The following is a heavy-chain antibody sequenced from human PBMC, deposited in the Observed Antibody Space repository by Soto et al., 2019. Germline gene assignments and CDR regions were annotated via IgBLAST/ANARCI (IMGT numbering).Heavy chain of an antibody. Sequence: SETLSLTCTVSGGSISSSSYYWGWIPQPPGKGLEWIGSIYYSGSTYYNPSLKSRVTISVDTSKNQFSLKLGSVTAADTAVYYCARHTPAISISDHWGQGTLVTVSS. CDR3: ARHTPAISISDH. CDR1: GGSISSSSYY. D-gene: IGHD2-15*01. V-gene: IGHV4-39*01. CDR2: IYYSGST. J-gene: IGHJ4*02.